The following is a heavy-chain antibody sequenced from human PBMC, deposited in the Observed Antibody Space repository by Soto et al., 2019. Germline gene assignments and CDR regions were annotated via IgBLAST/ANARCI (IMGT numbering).Heavy chain of an antibody. CDR2: INAGGNHE. CDR1: GFIFSTYG. D-gene: IGHD6-6*01. V-gene: IGHV3-21*04. Sequence: PGGSLRLSCAASGFIFSTYGMNWVRQAPGKGPEWVSSINAGGNHEDHADSVKGRFTISRDNAKNSLYLQMNSLRAEDTAVYYCAKRSSSSTFDYWGQGTLVTVSS. J-gene: IGHJ4*02. CDR3: AKRSSSSTFDY.